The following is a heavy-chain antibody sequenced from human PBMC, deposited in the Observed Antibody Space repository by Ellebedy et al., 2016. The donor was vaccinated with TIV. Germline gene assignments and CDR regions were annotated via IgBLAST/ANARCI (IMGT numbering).Heavy chain of an antibody. CDR2: IHNSGSS. D-gene: IGHD5-18*01. CDR1: GGSVNSSTFY. J-gene: IGHJ5*02. CDR3: ARGTGYSYAKWFHP. V-gene: IGHV4-61*01. Sequence: SETLSLXXSVSGGSVNSSTFYWSWLRQPPGKEPEWIGYIHNSGSSNSNPSLKSRVTISADMSKNQFSLKLTSVTAGDSAVYYCARGTGYSYAKWFHPWGQGTLVTVSS.